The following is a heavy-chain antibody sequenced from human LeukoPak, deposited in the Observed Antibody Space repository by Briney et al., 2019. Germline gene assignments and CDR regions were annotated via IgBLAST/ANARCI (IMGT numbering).Heavy chain of an antibody. D-gene: IGHD3-10*01. CDR3: ARGPTYYYGSGSHWYFDL. CDR2: IQKEGSEK. J-gene: IGHJ2*01. V-gene: IGHV3-7*01. Sequence: PGRSMRLSSAASGFTFSIYWTRWVSQPQGKGLEWVANIQKEGSEKYYVDSVKGRFTISRDNAKTSLYLQMNSLRAEDTAVYYCARGPTYYYGSGSHWYFDLWGRGTLVTVSS. CDR1: GFTFSIYW.